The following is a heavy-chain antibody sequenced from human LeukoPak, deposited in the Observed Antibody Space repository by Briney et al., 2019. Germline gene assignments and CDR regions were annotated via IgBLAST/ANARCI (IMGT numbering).Heavy chain of an antibody. CDR3: ARDRGYCSGGSCHIQYFDS. CDR1: GFTFSRYC. Sequence: QSGASLRLSFAASGFTFSRYCMHSVLQAPGKGLMWVSRISPDGSTTLYAECVKGRFSISRDNAKNTLYLQMNSLRGEDTAVYYCARDRGYCSGGSCHIQYFDSWGQGTLVSVSS. D-gene: IGHD2-15*01. CDR2: ISPDGSTT. J-gene: IGHJ4*02. V-gene: IGHV3-74*03.